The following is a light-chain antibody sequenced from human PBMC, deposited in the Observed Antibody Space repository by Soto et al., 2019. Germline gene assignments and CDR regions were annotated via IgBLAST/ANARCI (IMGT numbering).Light chain of an antibody. CDR2: ECS. V-gene: IGLV2-23*01. CDR3: CSYSVDTAFYV. J-gene: IGLJ1*01. CDR1: SSDVGSYNL. Sequence: QSALPQPASVSGSPEQSITISCTGTSSDVGSYNLVSWYQQHPGKAPNIMIYECSKRPSGVSNRFAGSKSGNTAALTISGLQAEDEADYYGCSYSVDTAFYVFGTGTKLTV.